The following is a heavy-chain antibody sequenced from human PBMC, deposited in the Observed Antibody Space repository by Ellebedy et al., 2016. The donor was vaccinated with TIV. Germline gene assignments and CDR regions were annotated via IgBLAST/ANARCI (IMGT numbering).Heavy chain of an antibody. D-gene: IGHD3-10*01. Sequence: AASVKVSCKASGYPFLGYYIHWVRQAPGQGLEWMGWINPNAGGTNYAQKFQGRVTMTRDTSISTAYMELSRLRSDDTAVYYCARDYFCSGSFHFDPWGQGTLVTVSS. CDR1: GYPFLGYY. CDR2: INPNAGGT. CDR3: ARDYFCSGSFHFDP. J-gene: IGHJ5*02. V-gene: IGHV1-2*02.